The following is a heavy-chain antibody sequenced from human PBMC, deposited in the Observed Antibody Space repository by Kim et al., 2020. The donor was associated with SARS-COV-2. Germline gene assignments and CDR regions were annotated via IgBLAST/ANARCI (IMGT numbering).Heavy chain of an antibody. CDR2: TYYSGVT. V-gene: IGHV4-30-4*01. D-gene: IGHD3-9*01. J-gene: IGHJ5*02. CDR3: ARTHENYDSWYDP. CDR1: GGSMNRDDTC. Sequence: SETLSLTCNVSGGSMNRDDTCWSWIRQSPGKGLEWIGDTYYSGVTLYNPSLKSRLTISVDKSNNQFSLALGSVTAADTAVYYCARTHENYDSWYDPGGPGTLVTVSS.